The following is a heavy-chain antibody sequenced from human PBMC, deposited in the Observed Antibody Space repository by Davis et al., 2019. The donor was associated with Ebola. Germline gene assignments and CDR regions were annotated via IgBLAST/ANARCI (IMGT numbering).Heavy chain of an antibody. V-gene: IGHV3-7*01. D-gene: IGHD2-15*01. CDR3: ARPRSYCSGGSCPDDY. J-gene: IGHJ4*02. CDR1: GFTFSSYW. Sequence: GGSLRLSCAASGFTFSSYWMSWVRQAPGKGLEWVANIKQDGSEKYYVDSVKGRFTISRDNAKNSLYLQMNSLRAEDTAVYYCARPRSYCSGGSCPDDYWGQGTLVTVSS. CDR2: IKQDGSEK.